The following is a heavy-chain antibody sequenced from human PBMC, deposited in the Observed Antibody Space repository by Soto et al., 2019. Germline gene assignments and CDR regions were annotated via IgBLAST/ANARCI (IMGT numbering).Heavy chain of an antibody. CDR1: SCTISSGGYY. CDR3: ARDSATVSYSGSGYYYGMDV. CDR2: IYYSGST. J-gene: IGHJ6*02. Sequence: TITLTCTVSSCTISSGGYYWSWLRQHPGKGLEWIGYIYYSGSTYYNPSLKSRVTISVDTSKNQFSLKLSSVTAADTAVYYCARDSATVSYSGSGYYYGMDVWGQGTTVSVS. V-gene: IGHV4-31*03. D-gene: IGHD4-17*01.